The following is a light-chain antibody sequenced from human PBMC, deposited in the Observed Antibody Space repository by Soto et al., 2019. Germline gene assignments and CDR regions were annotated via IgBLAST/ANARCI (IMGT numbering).Light chain of an antibody. V-gene: IGLV1-51*01. Sequence: QSVLTQSPSVSEAPGQKVTISCSGSSSNIGNNYVSWYQQLPGTAPKLLIYDNNKRPSGIPDRFSGSKSGTSGTLDITGLQTGDEDDYYCATWDGSLPGEVFGGGTKLTVL. CDR2: DNN. J-gene: IGLJ2*01. CDR1: SSNIGNNY. CDR3: ATWDGSLPGEV.